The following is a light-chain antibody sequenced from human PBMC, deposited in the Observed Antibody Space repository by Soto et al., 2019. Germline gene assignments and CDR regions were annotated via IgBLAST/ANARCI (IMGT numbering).Light chain of an antibody. V-gene: IGKV3-20*01. CDR3: QQYGSSPFT. Sequence: EIVLTQSPGTLSLSPGERATLSCRASQSVGSTYLAWYQQKPGQAPRLLIYGTSTRATGIPDRFSGSGSGTHFTLTISRLEPEDFAVYYCQQYGSSPFTFGQGANLEIK. CDR2: GTS. J-gene: IGKJ2*01. CDR1: QSVGSTY.